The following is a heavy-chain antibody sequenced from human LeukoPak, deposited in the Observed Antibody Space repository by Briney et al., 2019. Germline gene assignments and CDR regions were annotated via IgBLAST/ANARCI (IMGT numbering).Heavy chain of an antibody. CDR3: AREGDSSGYKSPIDY. D-gene: IGHD6-19*01. CDR1: GYSFTSFG. V-gene: IGHV1-18*01. CDR2: ISDYNGNT. J-gene: IGHJ4*02. Sequence: GASVKVSCKASGYSFTSFGISWVRQAPGQGLEWMGWISDYNGNTNYAQKLQGRVTMTTDTSTSTAYMELRSLRSDDTAVYYCAREGDSSGYKSPIDYWGQGTLVTVSS.